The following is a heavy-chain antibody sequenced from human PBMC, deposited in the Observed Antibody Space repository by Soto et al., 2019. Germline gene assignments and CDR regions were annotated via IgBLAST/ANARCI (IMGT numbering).Heavy chain of an antibody. V-gene: IGHV1-2*04. CDR1: GYTFTGYY. J-gene: IGHJ5*02. Sequence: ASVKCPCKASGYTFTGYYMHWVRQAPGQWLEWMGWINPNGGGTNYAQKFQGWVTMTRDTSISTAYMELSRLRSDDTAVYYCARSCSGSYSPYNWFDPWGQGTLVTVSS. D-gene: IGHD3-10*02. CDR2: INPNGGGT. CDR3: ARSCSGSYSPYNWFDP.